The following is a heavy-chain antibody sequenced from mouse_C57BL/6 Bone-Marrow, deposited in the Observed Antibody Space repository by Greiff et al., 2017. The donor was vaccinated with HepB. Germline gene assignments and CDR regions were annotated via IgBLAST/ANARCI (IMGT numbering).Heavy chain of an antibody. D-gene: IGHD1-1*01. CDR1: GYTFTSYT. V-gene: IGHV1-4*01. CDR3: VYYSWFAY. CDR2: INPSSGYT. Sequence: VQLQQSGAELARPGASVKMSCKASGYTFTSYTMHWVKQRPGQGLEWIGYINPSSGYTKYNQKFKDKATLTADKSSSTAYMRLSSLTSEDSAVYYCVYYSWFAYWGQGTLVTVSA. J-gene: IGHJ3*01.